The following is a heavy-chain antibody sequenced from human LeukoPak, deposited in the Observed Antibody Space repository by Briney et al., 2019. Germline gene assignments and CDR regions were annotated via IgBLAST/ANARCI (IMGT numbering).Heavy chain of an antibody. CDR3: AKDPLWFGSPNWFDP. CDR2: ISGDGGRT. V-gene: IGHV3-23*01. J-gene: IGHJ5*02. CDR1: GFTFSSSA. D-gene: IGHD3-10*01. Sequence: PGGSLRLSCAASGFTFSSSAMSWVRQAPGKGLEWVSSISGDGGRTYYADSVKGRFDISRDNSKNTLFLQMNSLRVEDTATYYCAKDPLWFGSPNWFDPWGQGNLVTVSS.